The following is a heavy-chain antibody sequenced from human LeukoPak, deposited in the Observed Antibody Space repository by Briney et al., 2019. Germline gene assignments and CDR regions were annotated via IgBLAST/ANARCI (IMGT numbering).Heavy chain of an antibody. J-gene: IGHJ4*02. CDR2: ISGSGGST. CDR1: GFTFSSYA. D-gene: IGHD6-13*01. V-gene: IGHV3-23*01. Sequence: PGGSLRLSCAASGFTFSSYAMSWVRQAPGKGLEWVSAISGSGGSTYYADSVKGRFTISRDNSKSTLYLQMNSLRAEDTAVYYCAKDRRYSSSWYDYWGQGTLVTVSS. CDR3: AKDRRYSSSWYDY.